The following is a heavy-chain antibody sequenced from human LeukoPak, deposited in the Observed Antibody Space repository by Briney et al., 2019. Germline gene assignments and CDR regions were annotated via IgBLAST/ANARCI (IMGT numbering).Heavy chain of an antibody. CDR2: INPSGGST. Sequence: VASVKVSCKASGYTFTSYYMHWVRQAPGQGLEWMGIINPSGGSTSYAQQLQGRVTMTTDTSTSTAYRELRSRRSDDTAVYYCARGGVGAPKPYYYYYYYMDVWGKGTTVTISS. CDR3: ARGGVGAPKPYYYYYYYMDV. J-gene: IGHJ6*03. V-gene: IGHV1-46*01. D-gene: IGHD1-14*01. CDR1: GYTFTSYY.